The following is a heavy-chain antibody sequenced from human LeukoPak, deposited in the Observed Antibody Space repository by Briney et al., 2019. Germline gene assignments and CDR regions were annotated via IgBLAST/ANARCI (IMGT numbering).Heavy chain of an antibody. Sequence: ASVKVSCKASGYTFTSYYMHWVRQAPGQGLEWMGIINPSDGSTSYAQKFQGRVTMTRDMSTSTVYMELSSLRSEDTAVYYCARDREYSGNPDSFDIWGQGTMVTVSS. CDR3: ARDREYSGNPDSFDI. D-gene: IGHD1-26*01. J-gene: IGHJ3*02. V-gene: IGHV1-46*01. CDR1: GYTFTSYY. CDR2: INPSDGST.